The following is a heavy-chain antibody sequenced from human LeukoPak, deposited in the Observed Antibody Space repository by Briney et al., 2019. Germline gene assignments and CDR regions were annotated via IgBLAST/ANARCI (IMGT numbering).Heavy chain of an antibody. V-gene: IGHV4-31*03. CDR2: IYYSGST. CDR3: AREVGATPNPYFDY. J-gene: IGHJ4*02. D-gene: IGHD1-26*01. CDR1: GGSISSGGYY. Sequence: KASETLSLTCTVSGGSISSGGYYWSWIRQHPGKGLEWIGYIYYSGSTYYNPSLKSRVTISVDRSKNQFSLKLSSVTAADTAVYYCAREVGATPNPYFDYWGQGTLVTVSS.